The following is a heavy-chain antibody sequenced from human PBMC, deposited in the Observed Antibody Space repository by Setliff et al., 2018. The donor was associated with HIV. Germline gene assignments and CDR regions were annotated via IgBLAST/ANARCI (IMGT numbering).Heavy chain of an antibody. V-gene: IGHV1-24*01. CDR1: GYTLTELT. Sequence: ASVKVSCKVSGYTLTELTMHWVRQAPGKGLEWMGRFDPEDGDTLYAQRFQGRVTMTEDSSTDTAYMELGSLTSDDTAVYYCTTAKEHWLTEGGFDFWGQGTRVTVSS. D-gene: IGHD6-19*01. CDR3: TTAKEHWLTEGGFDF. J-gene: IGHJ4*02. CDR2: FDPEDGDT.